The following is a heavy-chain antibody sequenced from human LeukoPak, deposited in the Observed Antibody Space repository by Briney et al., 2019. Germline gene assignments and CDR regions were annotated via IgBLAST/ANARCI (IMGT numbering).Heavy chain of an antibody. CDR3: ASHLRYSSGWYNWFDP. D-gene: IGHD6-19*01. CDR1: GGSIGRRNYY. Sequence: SETLSLTCNVSGGSIGRRNYYWGWIHQPPGKGLEWIGSVYYSGTTHYNSSLKSRVSISVDTSKNHFSLKLNSVTAADTAMYYCASHLRYSSGWYNWFDPWGQGTPVTVSS. CDR2: VYYSGTT. J-gene: IGHJ5*02. V-gene: IGHV4-39*02.